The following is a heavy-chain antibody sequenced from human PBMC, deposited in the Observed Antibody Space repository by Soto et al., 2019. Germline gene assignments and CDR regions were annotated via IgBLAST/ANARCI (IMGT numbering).Heavy chain of an antibody. CDR2: IYYSGST. D-gene: IGHD6-6*01. J-gene: IGHJ6*03. Sequence: QVQLQESGPGLVKPSQTLSLTCTVSGGSISSGGYYWSWIRQHPGKGLEWIGYIYYSGSTYYNPSLECRVTIAVDTSKNQFALKLSSVTAADTAVYYCARDRIAATHYYYYYMDVWGKGTTVTVSS. CDR1: GGSISSGGYY. V-gene: IGHV4-31*03. CDR3: ARDRIAATHYYYYYMDV.